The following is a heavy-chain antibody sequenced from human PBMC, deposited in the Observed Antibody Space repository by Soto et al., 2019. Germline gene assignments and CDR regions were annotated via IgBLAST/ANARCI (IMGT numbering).Heavy chain of an antibody. V-gene: IGHV3-53*01. Sequence: VGSLRLSCAASGFTVSSNYMSWVRQAPGKGLEWVSVIYSGGSTYYTDSVKGRFTISRDNSKNTLYLQMNSLRAEDTAVYYCARDRANDYGGPGGGMDVCGQGTTVTVSS. CDR1: GFTVSSNY. CDR3: ARDRANDYGGPGGGMDV. CDR2: IYSGGST. J-gene: IGHJ6*02. D-gene: IGHD4-17*01.